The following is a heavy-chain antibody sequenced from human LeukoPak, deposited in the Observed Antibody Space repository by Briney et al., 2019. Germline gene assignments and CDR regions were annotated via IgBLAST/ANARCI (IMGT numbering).Heavy chain of an antibody. J-gene: IGHJ6*03. V-gene: IGHV3-23*01. CDR1: GFTFSSYA. D-gene: IGHD6-13*01. CDR3: AKAEYSSSWSYYMDV. Sequence: GGSLRLSCAASGFTFSSYAMSWVRQAPGKGLEWVSAISGSGGSTYYADSVKGRFTISRDNSKNTLYLQMNSLRAEDTAVYYCAKAEYSSSWSYYMDVWGKGTTVTVSS. CDR2: ISGSGGST.